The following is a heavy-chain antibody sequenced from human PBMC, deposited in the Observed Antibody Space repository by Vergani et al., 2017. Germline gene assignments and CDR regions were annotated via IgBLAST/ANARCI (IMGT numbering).Heavy chain of an antibody. V-gene: IGHV1-3*02. J-gene: IGHJ6*02. CDR2: SNAGNGNT. CDR1: GDTFTNYG. Sequence: QVQLVQSGAEVKKPGASVKVSCKASGDTFTNYGMHWVRQAPGQRLEWMGWSNAGNGNTKYSQEFQGRVTITRDTSASTAYMGLSSLRSEDMAVYYCARRDITILGGVIIRGYYYYGMDVWGQGTTVTVSS. D-gene: IGHD3-3*01. CDR3: ARRDITILGGVIIRGYYYYGMDV.